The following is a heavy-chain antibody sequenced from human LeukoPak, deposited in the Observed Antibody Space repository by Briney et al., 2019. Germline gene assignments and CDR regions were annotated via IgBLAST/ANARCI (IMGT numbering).Heavy chain of an antibody. D-gene: IGHD3-3*01. J-gene: IGHJ3*02. CDR2: ISAYNGDT. V-gene: IGHV1-18*01. CDR3: ARDVYDFWSGYGDDAFDI. CDR1: GYTFTSYG. Sequence: ASVKVSCKASGYTFTSYGISWVRQAPGQGLEWMGWISAYNGDTNYAQKLQGRVTMTTDTSTSTAYMELRSLRSDDTAVYYCARDVYDFWSGYGDDAFDIWGQGTMVTVSS.